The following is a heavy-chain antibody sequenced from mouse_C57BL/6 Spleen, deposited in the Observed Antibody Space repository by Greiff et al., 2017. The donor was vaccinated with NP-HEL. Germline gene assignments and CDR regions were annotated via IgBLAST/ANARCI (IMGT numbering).Heavy chain of an antibody. Sequence: QVQLQQSGAELVRPGTSVKVSCKASGYAFTNYLIEWVKQRPGQGLEWIGVINPGSGGTNYNEKFKGKATLTADKSSSTAYMQLSSLTSEDSAVYFCARFDPDYYAMDYWGQGTSVTVSS. CDR1: GYAFTNYL. CDR2: INPGSGGT. V-gene: IGHV1-54*01. J-gene: IGHJ4*01. CDR3: ARFDPDYYAMDY.